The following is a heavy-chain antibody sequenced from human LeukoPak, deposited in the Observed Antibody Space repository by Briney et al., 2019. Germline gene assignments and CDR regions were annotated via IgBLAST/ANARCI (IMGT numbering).Heavy chain of an antibody. V-gene: IGHV3-7*01. CDR3: ARDPYSGNYGAYYYYYMDV. J-gene: IGHJ6*03. Sequence: GSLRLSCAASGFTFSRDWMNWVRQAPGKTLEWVANINQDGSKKNYVDSVKGRFTISRDNAKNSVYLQMDSLRAEDTAVYYCARDPYSGNYGAYYYYYMDVWGKGTTVTISS. D-gene: IGHD1-26*01. CDR2: INQDGSKK. CDR1: GFTFSRDW.